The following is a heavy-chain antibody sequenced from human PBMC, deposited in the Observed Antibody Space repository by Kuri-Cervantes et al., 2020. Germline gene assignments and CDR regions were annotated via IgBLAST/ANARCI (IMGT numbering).Heavy chain of an antibody. CDR1: GGSFSGYY. J-gene: IGHJ4*02. CDR3: ARESGY. CDR2: IRYDGGNT. D-gene: IGHD3-3*01. Sequence: LSLTCAVYGGSFSGYYWSWIRQPPGKGLEWVAFIRYDGGNTNYPDSVKGRFTISRDNSKNTLYLQMNSLRAEDTAVYYCARESGYWGQGTLVTVSS. V-gene: IGHV3-33*08.